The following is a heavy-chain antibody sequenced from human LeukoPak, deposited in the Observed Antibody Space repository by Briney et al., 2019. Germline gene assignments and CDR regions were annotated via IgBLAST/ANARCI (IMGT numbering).Heavy chain of an antibody. Sequence: SETLSLTCTVSGGSISSDDFYWSWLRQPPGKGLEWIGDIFYAGSTFYNPSLKSRLTISVDTSENQFSLKLTSVTAADTAVYFCARAFYRGGTCVGFDVWGQGTMVTVSS. V-gene: IGHV4-30-4*01. D-gene: IGHD2-21*01. CDR1: GGSISSDDFY. CDR3: ARAFYRGGTCVGFDV. J-gene: IGHJ3*01. CDR2: IFYAGST.